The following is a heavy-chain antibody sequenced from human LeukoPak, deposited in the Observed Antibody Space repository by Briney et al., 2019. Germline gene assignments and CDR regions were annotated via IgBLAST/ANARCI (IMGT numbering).Heavy chain of an antibody. Sequence: GESLKISCKGSGYSFTTYWIGWVRQMPGKGLEGMGIIYPGDSDTRYSPSFQGQGIISADKSIRTAYLQWSSLKASDTAMYYCARCDYDTLTGYFYYFDYWGQGTLVTVSS. D-gene: IGHD3-9*01. J-gene: IGHJ4*02. V-gene: IGHV5-51*01. CDR3: ARCDYDTLTGYFYYFDY. CDR2: IYPGDSDT. CDR1: GYSFTTYW.